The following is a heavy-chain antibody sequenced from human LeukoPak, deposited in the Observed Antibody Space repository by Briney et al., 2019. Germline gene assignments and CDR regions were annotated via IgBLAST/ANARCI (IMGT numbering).Heavy chain of an antibody. V-gene: IGHV3-11*06. CDR1: GFTFNDYY. D-gene: IGHD3-3*01. CDR2: ISGSSSLI. CDR3: AKGPYHDFWSGRYPW. Sequence: GGSLRLSCAASGFTFNDYYMSWIRQAPGKGLEWVSSISGSSSLIYYADSVRGRFTISRDNAKNSLYLQMNSLRAEDTAVYYCAKGPYHDFWSGRYPWWGQGTLVTVSS. J-gene: IGHJ4*02.